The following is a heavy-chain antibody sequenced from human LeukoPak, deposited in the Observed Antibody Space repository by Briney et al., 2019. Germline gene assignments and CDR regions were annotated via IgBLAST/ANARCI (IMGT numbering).Heavy chain of an antibody. CDR2: INPNSGGT. Sequence: ASVKVSCKASGYTFTGYYMHWARQAPGQGLEWMGWINPNSGGTNYAQEFQSRVTMTRDTSISTAYMELSRLRSDDTAAYYCARGALLLWFGESNDYWGQGTLVTVSS. J-gene: IGHJ4*02. V-gene: IGHV1-2*02. CDR1: GYTFTGYY. CDR3: ARGALLLWFGESNDY. D-gene: IGHD3-10*01.